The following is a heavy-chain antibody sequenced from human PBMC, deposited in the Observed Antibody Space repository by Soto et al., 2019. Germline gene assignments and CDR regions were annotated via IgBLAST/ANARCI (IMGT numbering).Heavy chain of an antibody. Sequence: ASVKVSCKASGYTFTRSGISWVRQAPGQGLEWTGWISTYNGDTNYAQTFQGRVTMTTDTSTSTVYMEVRSLRSEDTAVYYCARESRFCSGCSCYFLPGIYCWGQGTLV. CDR2: ISTYNGDT. CDR3: ARESRFCSGCSCYFLPGIYC. J-gene: IGHJ4*02. V-gene: IGHV1-18*01. D-gene: IGHD2-15*01. CDR1: GYTFTRSG.